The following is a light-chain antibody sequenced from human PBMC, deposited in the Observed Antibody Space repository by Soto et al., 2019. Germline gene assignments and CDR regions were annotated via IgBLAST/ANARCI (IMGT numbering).Light chain of an antibody. CDR2: GAS. V-gene: IGKV3-15*01. CDR3: QQYKNWPRT. J-gene: IGKJ1*01. Sequence: ETVMTQSAATLSVSPGERATLSCRASESVSNNLVWYQQKPGQAPRLLIYGASTRVTGIPARFSGSGSGTEFTLTISNLQSEYFAVYYCQQYKNWPRTFGQGTKVEIK. CDR1: ESVSNN.